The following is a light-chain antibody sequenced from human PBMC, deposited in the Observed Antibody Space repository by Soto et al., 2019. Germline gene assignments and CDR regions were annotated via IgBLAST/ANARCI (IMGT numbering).Light chain of an antibody. CDR3: QHYGSSPWT. CDR1: QTVGSTY. Sequence: EIVSTQSPGTLALSPGERASLSCGASQTVGSTYVAWYQQKPGLAPRLPIYDACSRATAIPDRFSGSGSGKDFTLTISRLEPEDFAVYYCQHYGSSPWTFGQGTKVEL. V-gene: IGKV3D-20*01. J-gene: IGKJ1*01. CDR2: DAC.